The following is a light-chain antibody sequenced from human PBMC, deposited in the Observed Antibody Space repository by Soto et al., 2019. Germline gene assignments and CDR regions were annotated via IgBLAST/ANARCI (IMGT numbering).Light chain of an antibody. V-gene: IGLV2-11*01. CDR3: GSYAGSYTLV. Sequence: QSVLTQPRSVSGSPGQSVTISCTGTSSDVGDYDYVSWYQQHPGRAPKLLIYGVGKRPSGVPDRFSGSKSGNTASLTISGLQVEDEADYYCGSYAGSYTLVFGGGTKLTVL. CDR2: GVG. CDR1: SSDVGDYDY. J-gene: IGLJ2*01.